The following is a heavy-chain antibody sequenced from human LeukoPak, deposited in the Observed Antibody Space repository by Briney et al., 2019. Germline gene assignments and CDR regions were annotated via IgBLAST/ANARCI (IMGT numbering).Heavy chain of an antibody. CDR2: ISHDGSNK. V-gene: IGHV3-30*01. J-gene: IGHJ6*03. D-gene: IGHD6-6*01. CDR3: AREGGQLVGGGEDHMDV. Sequence: GRSLRLSCAASGFTFSSYAMHWVRQAPGKGLEWVAVISHDGSNKYYADSVKGRFTISRDNSKNTLYLQLNSLRAEDTAVYYFAREGGQLVGGGEDHMDVWGKGTTVTVSS. CDR1: GFTFSSYA.